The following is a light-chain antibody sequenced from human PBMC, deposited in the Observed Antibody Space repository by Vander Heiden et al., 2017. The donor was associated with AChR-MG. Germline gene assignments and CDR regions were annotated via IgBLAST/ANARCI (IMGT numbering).Light chain of an antibody. CDR3: QVWDSDTDV. CDR1: RLSNKY. CDR2: QDN. Sequence: SYDLTQSPSVSVSPGQTATITCSGARLSNKYTSWYHLRPCQSPVLVIFQDNLRPSGIPERFSGSNSGNTATLTISGIQSMDDGDYYCQVWDSDTDVFGTGTKVTV. J-gene: IGLJ1*01. V-gene: IGLV3-1*01.